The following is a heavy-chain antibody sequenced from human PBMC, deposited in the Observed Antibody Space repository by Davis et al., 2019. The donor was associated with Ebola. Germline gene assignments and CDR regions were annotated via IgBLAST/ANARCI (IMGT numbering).Heavy chain of an antibody. CDR2: IYYSGST. Sequence: MPSETLSLTCTVSGGSISSYYWSWIRQPPGKGLEWIGYIYYSGSTNYNPSLKSRVTISVDTSKNQFSLKLSSVTAADTAVYYCARGTIFGVVRVLYYGMDVWGQGTTVTVSS. J-gene: IGHJ6*02. CDR1: GGSISSYY. CDR3: ARGTIFGVVRVLYYGMDV. D-gene: IGHD3-3*01. V-gene: IGHV4-59*12.